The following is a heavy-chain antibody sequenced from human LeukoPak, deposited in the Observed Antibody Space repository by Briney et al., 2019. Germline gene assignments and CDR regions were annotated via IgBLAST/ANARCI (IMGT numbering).Heavy chain of an antibody. D-gene: IGHD5-18*01. Sequence: GRSLRLSCAASGFTFSSYGMHWVRQAPGKGLEGVAVISYDGSNKYYADSVKGRFTISRDNSKNTLYLQMNSLRAEDTAVYYCAKDRWVVDTAMVMDYWGQGTLVTVSS. V-gene: IGHV3-30*18. CDR1: GFTFSSYG. CDR3: AKDRWVVDTAMVMDY. J-gene: IGHJ4*02. CDR2: ISYDGSNK.